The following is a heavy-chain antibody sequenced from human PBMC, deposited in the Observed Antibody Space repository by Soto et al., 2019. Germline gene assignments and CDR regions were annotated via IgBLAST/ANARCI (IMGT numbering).Heavy chain of an antibody. J-gene: IGHJ4*02. Sequence: QVQLVQSGAEVKKPGSSVKVSCKASGGTFSRYTISWVRQAPGQGLEWMGGIIPIVGAAKYAQKFQDRVTVTADDSTSTAYMELSNLRSEDTAVYYFAQHANGNSLAYWGQGTLVTVSS. V-gene: IGHV1-69*01. CDR1: GGTFSRYT. CDR2: IIPIVGAA. CDR3: AQHANGNSLAY. D-gene: IGHD3-16*01.